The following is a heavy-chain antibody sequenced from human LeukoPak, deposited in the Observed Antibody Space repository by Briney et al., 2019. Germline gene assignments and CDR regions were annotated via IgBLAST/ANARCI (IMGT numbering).Heavy chain of an antibody. V-gene: IGHV3-64*01. CDR3: VRRTTAGPFDY. Sequence: GGSLRLSCAASGFTFSSYAMHWGRQAPGKGLEYVSGISSNGGDTHYANSVKGRFTISRDDSKKTLFLQMGSLGVEDMAVYYCVRRTTAGPFDYWGQGTLVTVSS. D-gene: IGHD1-1*01. CDR2: ISSNGGDT. J-gene: IGHJ4*02. CDR1: GFTFSSYA.